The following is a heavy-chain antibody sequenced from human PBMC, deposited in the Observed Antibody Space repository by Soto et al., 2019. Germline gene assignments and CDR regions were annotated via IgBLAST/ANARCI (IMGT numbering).Heavy chain of an antibody. J-gene: IGHJ6*03. CDR2: INEDSSYI. D-gene: IGHD3-10*02. CDR1: GFDFSSYS. CDR3: VREFGWYVRSGYMDV. V-gene: IGHV3-21*02. Sequence: EVQLVESGGGLVKPGGSLRLSCAASGFDFSSYSMNWVRQAPGKGLEWVSSINEDSSYIYYAHSLRGRFTISRDNAKESLYRLMNSLRAEDKGAYYWVREFGWYVRSGYMDVWGDGATVTVSS.